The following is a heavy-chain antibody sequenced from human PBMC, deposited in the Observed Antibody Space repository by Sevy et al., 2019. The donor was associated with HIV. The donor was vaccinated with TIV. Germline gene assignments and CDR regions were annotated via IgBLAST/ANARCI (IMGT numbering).Heavy chain of an antibody. J-gene: IGHJ6*02. CDR2: ITAANDNT. CDR3: ASGSGSYGYYGMDV. Sequence: ASVKVSCKASGYTFTTHAIHWVRQAAGQRLEWMGWITAANDNTKYSQKFQGRVTISRDTSASTVYMDLSSLRSEDTAVYYCASGSGSYGYYGMDVLGQGTTVTVSS. V-gene: IGHV1-3*01. D-gene: IGHD1-26*01. CDR1: GYTFTTHA.